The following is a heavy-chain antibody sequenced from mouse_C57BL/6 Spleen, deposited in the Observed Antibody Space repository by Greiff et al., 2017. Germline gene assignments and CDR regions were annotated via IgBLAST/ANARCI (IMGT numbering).Heavy chain of an antibody. Sequence: VQLQQSGAELVRPGTSVKVSCKASGYAFTNYLIEWVKQRPGQGLEWIGVINPGSGGTNYNEKFKGKATLTADKSSSTAYMQLSSLTSEDSAVYFCARSLAYYSNPYAMDYWGQGTSVTVSS. J-gene: IGHJ4*01. D-gene: IGHD2-5*01. V-gene: IGHV1-54*01. CDR1: GYAFTNYL. CDR3: ARSLAYYSNPYAMDY. CDR2: INPGSGGT.